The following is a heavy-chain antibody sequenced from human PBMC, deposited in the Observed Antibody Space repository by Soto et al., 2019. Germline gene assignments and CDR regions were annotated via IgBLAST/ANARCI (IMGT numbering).Heavy chain of an antibody. CDR1: GFTFSNYA. J-gene: IGHJ3*02. Sequence: GGSLRLSCAASGFTFSNYAMSWVRRAPGKGLEWVSAISGGNDNTYYANSVKGRFTISRDNSKNILYLQMNSLRAEDTAVYYCAKDRPPSNYKYCSGFSCSVDAIDIWGLGTMVTVSS. CDR2: ISGGNDNT. V-gene: IGHV3-23*01. D-gene: IGHD2-15*01. CDR3: AKDRPPSNYKYCSGFSCSVDAIDI.